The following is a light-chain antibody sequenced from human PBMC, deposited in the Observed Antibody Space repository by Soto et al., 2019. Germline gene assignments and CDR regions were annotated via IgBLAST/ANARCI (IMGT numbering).Light chain of an antibody. Sequence: QLVLTQSPSASASLGASVKLTCTLSSGHNSYAIAWHQQQPEKGPRFLMKLKSDGSHSKGDGIPDRFSGSSSGAERYLTISSLQSEDEADYYCQTWGSGIRVVFGGGTKVTV. CDR1: SGHNSYA. V-gene: IGLV4-69*01. CDR3: QTWGSGIRVV. CDR2: LKSDGSH. J-gene: IGLJ2*01.